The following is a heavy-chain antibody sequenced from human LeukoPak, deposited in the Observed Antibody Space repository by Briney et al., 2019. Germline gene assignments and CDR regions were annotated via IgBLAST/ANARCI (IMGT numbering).Heavy chain of an antibody. CDR2: TSVYKGNT. Sequence: GASVKVSCKGSGYTFTNYAISWVRQAPGQGLEWMGWTSVYKGNTNYAQKFLGRVTMTTDTSTSTTYMEVRSLRSDDTAMYYCAREGELNTVTPVFDSWGQGTLVIVSS. J-gene: IGHJ4*02. CDR1: GYTFTNYA. V-gene: IGHV1-18*01. D-gene: IGHD4-17*01. CDR3: AREGELNTVTPVFDS.